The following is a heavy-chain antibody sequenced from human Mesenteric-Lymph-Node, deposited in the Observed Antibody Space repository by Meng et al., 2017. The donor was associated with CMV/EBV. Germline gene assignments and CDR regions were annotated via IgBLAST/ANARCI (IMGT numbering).Heavy chain of an antibody. D-gene: IGHD3-22*01. CDR2: INYSGST. CDR1: GDSINSNSYY. J-gene: IGHJ4*02. Sequence: GSLRLSCTVSGDSINSNSYYWGWIRQPPGKGLEWIGSINYSGSTYHNPSLKSRVTISVDTSKHQFSLKLSSVTAADTAVYYCARYYYDSSGHFDYWGQGTLVTVSS. CDR3: ARYYYDSSGHFDY. V-gene: IGHV4-39*07.